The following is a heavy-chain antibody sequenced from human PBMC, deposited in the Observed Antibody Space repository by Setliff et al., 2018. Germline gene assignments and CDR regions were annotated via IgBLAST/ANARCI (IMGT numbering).Heavy chain of an antibody. D-gene: IGHD3-22*01. V-gene: IGHV4-31*03. CDR1: GGSISSGGYY. CDR3: ARSKRGLYYSDGTGYYYYFDY. Sequence: TLSLTCNVSGGSISSGGYYWSWIRQHPGKGLEWIGYIYYSGITYYNPSLKSRVTISIDTSKNQFSLKLSSVNAADTAVYYCARSKRGLYYSDGTGYYYYFDYWGLGTLVTVSS. CDR2: IYYSGIT. J-gene: IGHJ4*02.